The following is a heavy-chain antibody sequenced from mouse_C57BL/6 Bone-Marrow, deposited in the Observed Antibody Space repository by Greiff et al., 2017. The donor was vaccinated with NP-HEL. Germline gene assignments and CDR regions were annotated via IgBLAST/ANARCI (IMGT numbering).Heavy chain of an antibody. Sequence: EVQVVESGGDLVKPGGSLKLSCAASGFTFSSYGMSWVRQTPDKRLEWVATISSGGSYTYYPDSVKGRFTISRDNAKNTLYLQMSSLKSEDTAMYYCARHNYNWFDYWGKGTLVTVSA. D-gene: IGHD1-3*01. CDR1: GFTFSSYG. CDR3: ARHNYNWFDY. CDR2: ISSGGSYT. J-gene: IGHJ3*01. V-gene: IGHV5-6*01.